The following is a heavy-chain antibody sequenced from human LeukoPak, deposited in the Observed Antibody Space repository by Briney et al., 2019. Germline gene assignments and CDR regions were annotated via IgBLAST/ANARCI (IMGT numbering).Heavy chain of an antibody. CDR2: IYYSGST. Sequence: SETLSLTCTVSGGSISSSSYYWGWIRQPPGKGLEWIGSIYYSGSTYYNPSLKSRVTISVDTSKNQFSLKLSSVTAADTAVYYCARAYTGLGATHAFDIWGQGTMVTVSS. CDR1: GGSISSSSYY. CDR3: ARAYTGLGATHAFDI. V-gene: IGHV4-39*01. D-gene: IGHD3-16*01. J-gene: IGHJ3*02.